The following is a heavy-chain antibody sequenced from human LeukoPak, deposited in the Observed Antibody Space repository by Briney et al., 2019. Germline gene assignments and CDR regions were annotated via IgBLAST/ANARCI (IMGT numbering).Heavy chain of an antibody. J-gene: IGHJ5*02. CDR3: ARDTPAVAGITHWVDP. Sequence: SVKGRFTISRDNAKTSLYLQMNSLRAEDTAVYNCARDTPAVAGITHWVDPWGQGTLVTVSS. V-gene: IGHV3-21*01. D-gene: IGHD6-19*01.